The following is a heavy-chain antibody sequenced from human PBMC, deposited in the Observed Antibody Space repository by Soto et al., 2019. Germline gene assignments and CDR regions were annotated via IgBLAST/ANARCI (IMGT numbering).Heavy chain of an antibody. CDR2: IIPIFGTA. CDR3: ARESNDSGVVPAAMPGRGYYYYGMDV. CDR1: GGTFSSYA. D-gene: IGHD2-2*01. Sequence: QVQLVQSGAEVKKPGSSVTVSCKASGGTFSSYAISWVRQAPGQGLEWMGGIIPIFGTANYAQKFQGRVTITADESTSTAYMELSSLRSEDTDVYYCARESNDSGVVPAAMPGRGYYYYGMDVWGQGTTVTVSS. V-gene: IGHV1-69*01. J-gene: IGHJ6*02.